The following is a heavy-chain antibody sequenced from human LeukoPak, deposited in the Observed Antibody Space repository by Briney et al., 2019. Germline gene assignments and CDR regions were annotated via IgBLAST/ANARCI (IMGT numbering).Heavy chain of an antibody. Sequence: SETLSLTCAVYGGSFSGYYWSWIRQPPGKGLEWIGEINHSGSTNYNPSLKSRVTISVDTSKNQFSLKLSSVTAADTAVYYCARNYYGSGSFYVHNWGQGTLVTVSS. CDR3: ARNYYGSGSFYVHN. CDR2: INHSGST. D-gene: IGHD3-10*01. J-gene: IGHJ4*02. CDR1: GGSFSGYY. V-gene: IGHV4-34*01.